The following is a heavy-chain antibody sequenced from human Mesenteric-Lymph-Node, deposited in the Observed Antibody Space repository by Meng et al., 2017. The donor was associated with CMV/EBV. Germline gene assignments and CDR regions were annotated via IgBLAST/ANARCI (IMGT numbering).Heavy chain of an antibody. J-gene: IGHJ2*01. CDR3: ARGLLSLWYFDL. CDR2: ISGSGVST. V-gene: IGHV3-23*01. CDR1: GLTFSSYV. Sequence: AASGLTFSSYVMTWGRQARGKGLEWVSGISGSGVSTNYADAVKGRFTVSRDNSKNTLYLEMNSLRAEDTAVYYCARGLLSLWYFDLWGRGTLVTVSS. D-gene: IGHD3-10*01.